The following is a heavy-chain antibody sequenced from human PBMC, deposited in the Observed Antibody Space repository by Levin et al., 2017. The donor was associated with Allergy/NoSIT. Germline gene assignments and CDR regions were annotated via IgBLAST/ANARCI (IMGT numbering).Heavy chain of an antibody. CDR1: GGSISSYY. Sequence: PSETLSLTCTVSGGSISSYYWSWIRQPPGKGLEWIGYIYYSGSTNYNPSLKSRVTISVDTSKNQFSLKLSSVTAADTAVYYCARTHRGVTTGSYWYFDLWGRGTLVTVSS. D-gene: IGHD4-11*01. CDR3: ARTHRGVTTGSYWYFDL. V-gene: IGHV4-59*01. CDR2: IYYSGST. J-gene: IGHJ2*01.